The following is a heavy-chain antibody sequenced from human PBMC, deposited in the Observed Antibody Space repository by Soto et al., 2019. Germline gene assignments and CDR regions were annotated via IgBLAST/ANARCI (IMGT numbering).Heavy chain of an antibody. CDR1: GFTFSSYA. D-gene: IGHD3-3*01. J-gene: IGHJ4*02. CDR3: ARHKRDLRFLEWSYYFDY. CDR2: ISYDGSNK. Sequence: QVQLVESGGGVVQPGRSLSLSCAASGFTFSSYAIHWVRQAPGKGLEWVALISYDGSNKYYADSVKGRFTISRDNSKNTLYLQMNSLRAEDTAVYYCARHKRDLRFLEWSYYFDYWGQGTLVTVSS. V-gene: IGHV3-30-3*01.